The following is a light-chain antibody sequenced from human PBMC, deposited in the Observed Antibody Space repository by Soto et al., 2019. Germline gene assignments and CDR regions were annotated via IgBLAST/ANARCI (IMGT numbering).Light chain of an antibody. J-gene: IGLJ3*02. CDR3: GALAGGNQWV. V-gene: IGLV2-23*01. Sequence: QSALTQPASLYASPVQSITISCTGYSSDVGAYNLVSWYQQHPTKAPKLIIFQDHKRPSGISNRFSGSKSGNTASLTIAALQAEDEDDYYGGALAGGNQWVCVGGTKLTVL. CDR2: QDH. CDR1: SSDVGAYNL.